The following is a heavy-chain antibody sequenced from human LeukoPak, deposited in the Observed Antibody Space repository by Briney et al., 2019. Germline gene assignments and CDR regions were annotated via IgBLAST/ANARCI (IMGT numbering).Heavy chain of an antibody. V-gene: IGHV3-49*04. J-gene: IGHJ4*02. D-gene: IGHD3-10*01. CDR2: IRSKAYGGTT. CDR1: GFTFCDYA. CDR3: TRARASYYFDY. Sequence: GRALRLSCTASGFTFCDYAMSWVRQAPGKGLEWVGFIRSKAYGGTTEYAASVKGRFTISRDDSRSIAYLQMSSLKTEDTAVYYCTRARASYYFDYWGQGTLVTVSS.